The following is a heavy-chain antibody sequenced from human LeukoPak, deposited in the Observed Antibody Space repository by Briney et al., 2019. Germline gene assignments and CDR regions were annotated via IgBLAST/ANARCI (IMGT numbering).Heavy chain of an antibody. D-gene: IGHD3-16*02. CDR3: ARDSLLRLGELSLSDY. CDR1: GFTFSSYW. V-gene: IGHV3-30-3*01. J-gene: IGHJ4*02. Sequence: GGSLRLSCAASGFTFSSYWMHWVRQAPGKGLEWVAVISYDGSNKYYADSVKGRFTISRDNSKNTLYLQMNSLRAEDTAVYYCARDSLLRLGELSLSDYWGQGTLVTVSS. CDR2: ISYDGSNK.